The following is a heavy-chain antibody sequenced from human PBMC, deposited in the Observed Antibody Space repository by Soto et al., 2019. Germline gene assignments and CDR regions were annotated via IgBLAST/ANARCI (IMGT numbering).Heavy chain of an antibody. V-gene: IGHV1-3*05. D-gene: IGHD3-16*01. Sequence: QVHLVQSGAEEKRPGASVKVSCKASGYTFTNYAIHWVRQAPGQRLEWMGWINSANGNTQYSQKIQGRLTITRDTSASTGTMDLSSLRSEDTAVYYCARGGGGLRLGELPFFDYWGQGTLVTVSS. J-gene: IGHJ4*02. CDR3: ARGGGGLRLGELPFFDY. CDR2: INSANGNT. CDR1: GYTFTNYA.